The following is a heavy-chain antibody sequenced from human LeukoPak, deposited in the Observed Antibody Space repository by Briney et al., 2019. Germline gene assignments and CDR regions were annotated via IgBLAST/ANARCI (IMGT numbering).Heavy chain of an antibody. V-gene: IGHV3-30-3*01. CDR3: AKDVQWFGETYYFDY. CDR1: GFTFGSYA. CDR2: ISYDGSNK. Sequence: PGRSLRLSCAASGFTFGSYAMHWVRQAPGKGLEWVAVISYDGSNKYYADSVKGRFTISRDNSKNTLYLQMNSLRAEDTAVYYCAKDVQWFGETYYFDYWGQGTLVTVSS. J-gene: IGHJ4*02. D-gene: IGHD3-10*01.